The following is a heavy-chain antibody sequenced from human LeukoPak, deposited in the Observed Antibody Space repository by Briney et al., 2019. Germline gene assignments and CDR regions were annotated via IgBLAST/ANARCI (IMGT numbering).Heavy chain of an antibody. J-gene: IGHJ6*03. CDR1: GGSISSYY. CDR2: IYTSGST. Sequence: SETLSLTCTVSGGSISSYYWSWIRQPAGKGLEWIGRIYTSGSTNYNPSLKSRVTMSVDTSKNQFSPKLSSVTAADTAVYYCARIVPAAMFYYYYYYMDVWGKGTTVTVSS. CDR3: ARIVPAAMFYYYYYYMDV. V-gene: IGHV4-4*07. D-gene: IGHD2-2*01.